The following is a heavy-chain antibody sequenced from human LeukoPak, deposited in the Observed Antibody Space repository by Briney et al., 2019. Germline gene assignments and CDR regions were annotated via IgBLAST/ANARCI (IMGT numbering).Heavy chain of an antibody. V-gene: IGHV3-9*01. J-gene: IGHJ4*02. D-gene: IGHD2-2*01. CDR3: AKDILPQLPPAGGYFDY. CDR2: ISWNSGSI. Sequence: SLRLSCAASGFTFDDYAMHWVRQAPGKGLEWVSGISWNSGSIGYADSVKGRFTISRDNAKNSLYLQMNSLRAEDTALYHCAKDILPQLPPAGGYFDYWGQGTLVTVSS. CDR1: GFTFDDYA.